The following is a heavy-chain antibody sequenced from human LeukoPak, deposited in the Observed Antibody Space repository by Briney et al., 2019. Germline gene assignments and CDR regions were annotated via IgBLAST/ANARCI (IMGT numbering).Heavy chain of an antibody. Sequence: GGSLRLSCAASGFTFSSYAMHWVRQAPGEGLEWVAVISYDGSNKYYADSVKGRFTISRDNSKNTLYLQMNSLRAEDTAVYYCARAGCSSTSCVNYYYGMDVWGKGTTVTVSS. CDR3: ARAGCSSTSCVNYYYGMDV. CDR2: ISYDGSNK. D-gene: IGHD2-2*01. V-gene: IGHV3-30*04. CDR1: GFTFSSYA. J-gene: IGHJ6*04.